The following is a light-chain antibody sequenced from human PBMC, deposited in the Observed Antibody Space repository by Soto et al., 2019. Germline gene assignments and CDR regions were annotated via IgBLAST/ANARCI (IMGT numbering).Light chain of an antibody. CDR1: QSVSATY. J-gene: IGKJ2*01. CDR2: GAS. V-gene: IGKV3-20*01. CDR3: QQYVSSPMYT. Sequence: EIVLTQSPGTLSLSPGERATLSCRASQSVSATYLAWYQQKPGQAPRLLIYGASNRATGIPDRFTGSGSGTDFTLPISRREPEDFAVYFCQQYVSSPMYTLGQGTKLEIK.